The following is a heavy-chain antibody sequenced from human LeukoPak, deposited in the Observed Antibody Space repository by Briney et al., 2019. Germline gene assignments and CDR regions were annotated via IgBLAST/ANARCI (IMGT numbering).Heavy chain of an antibody. V-gene: IGHV3-30*14. J-gene: IGHJ4*02. D-gene: IGHD6-13*01. CDR2: ILYDGSTE. CDR1: GFTFSSYA. Sequence: GGSLRLSCAASGFTFSSYAMSWVRQAPGKGLEWVAVILYDGSTEYNADSVKGRFTISRDNSKNTLYLQMNSLRAEDTAVYYCARGGYSSSWYSFDYWGQGTLVTVSS. CDR3: ARGGYSSSWYSFDY.